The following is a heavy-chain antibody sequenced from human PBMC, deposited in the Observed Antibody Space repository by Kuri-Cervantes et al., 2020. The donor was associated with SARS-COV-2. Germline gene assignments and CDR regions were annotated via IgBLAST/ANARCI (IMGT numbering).Heavy chain of an antibody. CDR3: ARSQGYCTANSCSWNWFDP. V-gene: IGHV1-69*13. D-gene: IGHD2-8*02. J-gene: IGHJ5*02. Sequence: SVKVSCKASGGTFSSYAISWVRQAPGQGLEWMGGIIPIFGTANYAQKFQGRVTITADESSSTAYMEVNSLTSEDTAGYFCARSQGYCTANSCSWNWFDPWGQGTQVTVSS. CDR1: GGTFSSYA. CDR2: IIPIFGTA.